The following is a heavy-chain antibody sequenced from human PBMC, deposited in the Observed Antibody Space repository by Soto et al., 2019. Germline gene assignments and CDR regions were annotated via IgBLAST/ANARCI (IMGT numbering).Heavy chain of an antibody. CDR3: ARLEDAGSYWFDDAFDI. CDR1: GYTFTSYD. Sequence: ASVKVSCKASGYTFTSYDINWVRQATGQGLEWMGWMNPNSGNTGYAQKFQGRVTMTRNTSISTAYMELSSLRSDDTAVYYCARLEDAGSYWFDDAFDIWGQGTMVTVSS. CDR2: MNPNSGNT. J-gene: IGHJ3*02. V-gene: IGHV1-8*01. D-gene: IGHD1-26*01.